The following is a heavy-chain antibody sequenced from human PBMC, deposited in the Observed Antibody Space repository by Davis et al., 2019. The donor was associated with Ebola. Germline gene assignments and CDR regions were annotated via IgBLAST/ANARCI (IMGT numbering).Heavy chain of an antibody. CDR2: ISSSSSYI. CDR3: ARDMGSYYDSDY. CDR1: GFTFSSYS. V-gene: IGHV3-21*01. Sequence: GESLKISCAASGFTFSSYSMNWVRQAPGKGLEWVSSISSSSSYIYYADSVKGRFTISRDNAKNSLYLQMNSLRAEDTAVYYCARDMGSYYDSDYWGQGTLVTVSS. J-gene: IGHJ4*02. D-gene: IGHD3-22*01.